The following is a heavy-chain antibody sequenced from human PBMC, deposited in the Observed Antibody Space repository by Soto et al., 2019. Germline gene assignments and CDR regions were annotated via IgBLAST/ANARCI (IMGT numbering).Heavy chain of an antibody. Sequence: PSETLSLTCTVSGGSISSGGYYWSWIRQHPGKGLEWIGYIYYSGSTYYNPSLKSRVTISVDTSKNQFSLKLSSVTAADAAVYYCARYAARHGFYGMDVWGQGTTVTVSS. V-gene: IGHV4-31*03. CDR2: IYYSGST. J-gene: IGHJ6*02. D-gene: IGHD6-6*01. CDR3: ARYAARHGFYGMDV. CDR1: GGSISSGGYY.